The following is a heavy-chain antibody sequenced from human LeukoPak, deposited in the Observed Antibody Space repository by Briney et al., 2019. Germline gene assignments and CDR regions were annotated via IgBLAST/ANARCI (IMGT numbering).Heavy chain of an antibody. CDR1: GGSISSGSYY. J-gene: IGHJ6*02. CDR2: IYTSGST. CDR3: ARDPAAGYSSSWYSYYYGMDV. Sequence: SETLSLTCTVSGGSISSGSYYWSWIRQPAGKGLEWIGRIYTSGSTNYNPSLKSRVTISVDTSKNQFSLKLSSVTAADTAVYYCARDPAAGYSSSWYSYYYGMDVWGQGTTVTVSS. V-gene: IGHV4-61*02. D-gene: IGHD6-13*01.